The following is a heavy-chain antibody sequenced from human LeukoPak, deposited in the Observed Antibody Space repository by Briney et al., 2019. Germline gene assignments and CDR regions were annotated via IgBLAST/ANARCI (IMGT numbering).Heavy chain of an antibody. CDR2: IIPIFGTA. D-gene: IGHD5-12*01. Sequence: EASVKVSCKASGGTFISYAISWVRQAPGQGLEWMGGIIPIFGTANYAQKFQGRVTITADESTSTAYMELSSLRSEDTAVYYCARVALGRRWLQTSYYYGMDVWGQGTTVTVSS. CDR3: ARVALGRRWLQTSYYYGMDV. V-gene: IGHV1-69*13. J-gene: IGHJ6*02. CDR1: GGTFISYA.